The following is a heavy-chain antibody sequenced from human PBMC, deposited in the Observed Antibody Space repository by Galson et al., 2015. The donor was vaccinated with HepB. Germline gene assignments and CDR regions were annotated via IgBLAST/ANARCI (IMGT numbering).Heavy chain of an antibody. CDR1: GYTFTSYD. V-gene: IGHV1-8*01. CDR3: ARGGYCSSTSCHRRGGGGPRRGIRPWYYYYGMDV. Sequence: SVKVSCKASGYTFTSYDINWVRQATGQGLEWMGWMNPNSGNTGYAQKFQGRVTMTRNTSISTAYMELSSLRSEDTAVYYCARGGYCSSTSCHRRGGGGPRRGIRPWYYYYGMDVWGQGTTVTVSS. CDR2: MNPNSGNT. J-gene: IGHJ6*02. D-gene: IGHD2-2*01.